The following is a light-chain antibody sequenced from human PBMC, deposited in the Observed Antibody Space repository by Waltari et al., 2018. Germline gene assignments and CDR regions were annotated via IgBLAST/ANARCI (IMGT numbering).Light chain of an antibody. CDR3: TSYISSIPFVG. V-gene: IGLV2-14*03. J-gene: IGLJ2*01. Sequence: QSALTQPASVSGSPGQSITISCTGTSSDVGIYDQVSWYQHHPGKATKLMIYDVTNRASGVSNRVSGSKSGNTDSLTISGLQAEDEAYYDCTSYISSIPFVGFGGGTELTVL. CDR1: SSDVGIYDQ. CDR2: DVT.